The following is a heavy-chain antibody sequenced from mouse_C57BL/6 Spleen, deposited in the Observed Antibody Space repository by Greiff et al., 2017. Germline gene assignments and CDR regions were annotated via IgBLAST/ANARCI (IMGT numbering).Heavy chain of an antibody. D-gene: IGHD4-1*01. CDR1: GYTFTDYY. CDR2: INPNNGGT. Sequence: EVQLLQSGPELVKPGASVKISCKASGYTFTDYYMNWVKQSPGKSLEWIGDINPNNGGTSYTQKFKGKATLTVDKSSNTDYMELRSLTSEDSAVYYCARGWDPDYWGQGTTLTVSS. J-gene: IGHJ2*01. V-gene: IGHV1-26*01. CDR3: ARGWDPDY.